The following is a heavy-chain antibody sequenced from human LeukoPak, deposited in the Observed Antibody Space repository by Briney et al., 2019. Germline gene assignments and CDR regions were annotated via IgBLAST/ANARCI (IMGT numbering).Heavy chain of an antibody. Sequence: ETLSLTCTVSGGSISSRSYYWGWIRQPPGKELEWIGSIYYSGETHYNPSLHSRVVMSVDTSNNHFSLKLTSVTAPDTAVYYCARTVGTHRFDYWDQGTLVTVSS. CDR2: IYYSGET. V-gene: IGHV4-39*02. J-gene: IGHJ4*02. CDR3: ARTVGTHRFDY. CDR1: GGSISSRSYY. D-gene: IGHD4-23*01.